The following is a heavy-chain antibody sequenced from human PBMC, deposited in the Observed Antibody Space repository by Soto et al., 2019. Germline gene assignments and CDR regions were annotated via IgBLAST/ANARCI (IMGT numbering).Heavy chain of an antibody. CDR1: GGSISSYY. CDR2: IYYSGST. CDR3: AREIMIGRFDY. Sequence: PSETLSLTCTVSGGSISSYYWSWIRQPPGKGLEWIGYIYYSGSTNYNPSLKSRVTISVDTSKKRFSLKLSSVTAADTAVYYCAREIMIGRFDYWGQGTLVTVSS. J-gene: IGHJ4*02. D-gene: IGHD3-16*01. V-gene: IGHV4-59*01.